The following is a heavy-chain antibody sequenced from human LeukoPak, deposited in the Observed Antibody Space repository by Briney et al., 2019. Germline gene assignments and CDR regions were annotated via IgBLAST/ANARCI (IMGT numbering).Heavy chain of an antibody. D-gene: IGHD3-3*01. J-gene: IGHJ4*02. V-gene: IGHV3-23*01. CDR2: ISGSGGRR. CDR3: VKDHDFWSGYYDY. CDR1: GCTFSSYA. Sequence: PGWSLRLSCASSGCTFSSYAMSELRQAPGKGLEGVSRISGSGGRRDYADSVKGPFTIPRDNSKNKLYLQMNSLRAEDRAEYYCVKDHDFWSGYYDYWGEGTLVTVCS.